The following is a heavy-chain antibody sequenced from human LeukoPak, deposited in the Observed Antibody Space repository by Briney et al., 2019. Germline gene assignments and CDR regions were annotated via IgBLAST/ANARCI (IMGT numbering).Heavy chain of an antibody. D-gene: IGHD5-12*01. V-gene: IGHV3-30*18. CDR2: ISYDGSNK. J-gene: IGHJ4*02. CDR3: AKRGYSGYALDY. CDR1: GFTFSSYG. Sequence: PGGSLRLSCAASGFTFSSYGMHWVRQAPGKGLEWVAVISYDGSNKYYADSVKGRFTISRDNSKNTLYLQMNSLRAEDTAVYYCAKRGYSGYALDYWGQGTLVTVSS.